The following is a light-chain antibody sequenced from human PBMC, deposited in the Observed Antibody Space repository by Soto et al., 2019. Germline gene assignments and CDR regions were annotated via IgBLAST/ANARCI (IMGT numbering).Light chain of an antibody. V-gene: IGKV1-39*01. CDR1: QSITIF. CDR2: SAS. CDR3: QQSYSTPIT. J-gene: IGKJ4*01. Sequence: DIQMTQSPASLSASVGDRVTLTCRASQSITIFLNWYQQKPGKAPNLLISSASTLQSGVPSRFSGSGSETDFTLTISSLQPEDFATYYCQQSYSTPITFGGGTKVEI.